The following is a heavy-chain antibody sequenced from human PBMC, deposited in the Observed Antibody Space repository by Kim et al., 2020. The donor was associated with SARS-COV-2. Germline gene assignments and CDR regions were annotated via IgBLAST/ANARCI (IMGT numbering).Heavy chain of an antibody. D-gene: IGHD3-10*01. CDR3: ARGNYYESVSLSDYYNGMEV. V-gene: IGHV3-30-3*01. J-gene: IGHJ6*02. CDR2: ISFDGRNK. CDR1: GLSFDSSA. Sequence: GGSLRLSCAASGLSFDSSAMNWVRQAPGKGLEWVAVISFDGRNKAYAGSVKGRVTISRDNSKSTLHLQMNSLRVEDTAVYYCARGNYYESVSLSDYYNGMEVWGQGTTVTVSS.